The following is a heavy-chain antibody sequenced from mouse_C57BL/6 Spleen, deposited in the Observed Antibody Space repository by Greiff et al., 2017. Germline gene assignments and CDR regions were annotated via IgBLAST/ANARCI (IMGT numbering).Heavy chain of an antibody. CDR2: IDPEDGET. CDR1: GFNIKDYY. CDR3: ALRFEGHYFDY. Sequence: EVQLQQSGAELVQPGASVKLSCPASGFNIKDYYMHWVKQRTEQGLAWIGRIDPEDGETKYAPKFQGKATITADTSSNTAYLQLSSLTSEDTAVYYCALRFEGHYFDYRGKGDTLTVST. J-gene: IGHJ2*01. V-gene: IGHV14-2*01.